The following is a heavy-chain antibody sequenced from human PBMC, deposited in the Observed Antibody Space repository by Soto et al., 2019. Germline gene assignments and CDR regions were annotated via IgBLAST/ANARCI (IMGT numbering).Heavy chain of an antibody. V-gene: IGHV4-4*07. Sequence: QVQLQESGPGVVKPSETLSLSCSVSGGSISKFYWSWIRKTAGKGLEWMGRVYATGTTDYYPSLRSRVTMSVDSSKKTFSLRLTSVTAADTGVYYCVRDGSKTLRDWFDPWGQGKLVTVSS. J-gene: IGHJ5*02. CDR2: VYATGTT. CDR1: GGSISKFY. CDR3: VRDGSKTLRDWFDP.